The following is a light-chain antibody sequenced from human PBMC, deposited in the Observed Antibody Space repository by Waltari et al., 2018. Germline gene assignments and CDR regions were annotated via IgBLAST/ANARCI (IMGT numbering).Light chain of an antibody. CDR3: GSYAGNKWV. Sequence: QSALTQSPSASGSPGQSVPISCPGPSSDVGAYNFVSWYQHYPGEAPKPLIYEVNKWPSGVPDRFSGSKSGNTASLTVSGLQAEDEADYYCGSYAGNKWVFGGGTKLTVL. J-gene: IGLJ3*02. V-gene: IGLV2-8*01. CDR1: SSDVGAYNF. CDR2: EVN.